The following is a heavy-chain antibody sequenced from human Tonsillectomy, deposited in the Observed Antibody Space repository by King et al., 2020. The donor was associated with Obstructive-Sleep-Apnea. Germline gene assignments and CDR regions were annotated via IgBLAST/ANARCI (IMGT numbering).Heavy chain of an antibody. Sequence: VQLQESGPGLVKPSQTLSLTCTVSGGSISNGNYYWSWIRQPPGKGLEWIGYIYYSGTTYYNPSLKSRVTISVDQSKNQFSLKLNSVTATDTAVYYCARVPVTSGWFFDYWGQGSLVAVSS. V-gene: IGHV4-30-4*01. D-gene: IGHD6-19*01. CDR3: ARVPVTSGWFFDY. CDR2: IYYSGTT. CDR1: GGSISNGNYY. J-gene: IGHJ4*02.